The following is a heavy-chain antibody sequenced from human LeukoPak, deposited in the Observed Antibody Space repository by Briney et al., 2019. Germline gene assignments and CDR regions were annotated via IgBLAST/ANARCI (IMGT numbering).Heavy chain of an antibody. J-gene: IGHJ4*02. V-gene: IGHV3-23*01. Sequence: GGSLRLSCAASGFTFSSYAMSWVRQAPGKGLEWVSAISTSGGTTYYADSVKGRFTISRDNSKYTLFLQMSSLRGEDTAVYYCARESRGYNILTGYYTQLDYWGQGTRVTVSS. CDR2: ISTSGGTT. CDR3: ARESRGYNILTGYYTQLDY. D-gene: IGHD3-9*01. CDR1: GFTFSSYA.